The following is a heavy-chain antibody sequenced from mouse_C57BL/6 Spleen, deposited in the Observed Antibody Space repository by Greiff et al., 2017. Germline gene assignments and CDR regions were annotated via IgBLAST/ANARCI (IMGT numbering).Heavy chain of an antibody. J-gene: IGHJ1*03. CDR1: GYPFTRYG. D-gene: IGHD1-1*01. V-gene: IGHV1-81*01. CDR3: ARRIDYYGSYWYFDV. Sequence: QVQLQQSGAELARPGASVTLSCKASGYPFTRYGLSWVKQSTGQGLEWIGEIYPRSGNTYYNEKFKGTATLTADKSSSTAYMELRSLTSEDSAVYFCARRIDYYGSYWYFDVWGTGTTVTVSS. CDR2: IYPRSGNT.